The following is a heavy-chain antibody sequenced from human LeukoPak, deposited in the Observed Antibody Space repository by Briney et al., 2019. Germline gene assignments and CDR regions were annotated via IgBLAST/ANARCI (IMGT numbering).Heavy chain of an antibody. CDR3: ASMTSSGWSSNWFDP. CDR2: INPNSGGT. CDR1: GYTFTGYY. Sequence: GASVEVSCKATGYTFTGYYMHWVRQAPGQWLEWMGRINPNSGGTNYAQKFQGRVTMTRDTSISTAYMELSRLRSDDTAVYYCASMTSSGWSSNWFDPWGQGTLVTVSS. J-gene: IGHJ5*02. V-gene: IGHV1-2*06. D-gene: IGHD6-19*01.